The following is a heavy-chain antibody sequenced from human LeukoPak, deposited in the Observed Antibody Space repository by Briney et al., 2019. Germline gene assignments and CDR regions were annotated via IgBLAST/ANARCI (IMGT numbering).Heavy chain of an antibody. CDR3: TKYGDDDTPGLN. Sequence: GASLRLSCAASGFSFSSYWMTWVRQAPGKGLEWVANIKEDGSDKYYVDSVKGRFTISRDNAKNSLYLQMNSLRAEDTAVYYCTKYGDDDTPGLNWGQGTLVTVSS. D-gene: IGHD4-17*01. CDR1: GFSFSSYW. V-gene: IGHV3-7*02. CDR2: IKEDGSDK. J-gene: IGHJ4*02.